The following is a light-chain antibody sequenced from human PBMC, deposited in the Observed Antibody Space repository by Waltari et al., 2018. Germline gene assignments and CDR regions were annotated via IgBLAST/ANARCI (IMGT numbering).Light chain of an antibody. Sequence: QSVLTQPPSVSGAPGQMVTISCTGSSSNIGAGYDVHWYQKLPGTAPKLLIYDNTNRPSGVPDRFSGSKSGTSASLAITRLQAEDEADYYCQSYDSSLSGFYVFGTGTRVTVL. CDR1: SSNIGAGYD. V-gene: IGLV1-40*01. CDR2: DNT. J-gene: IGLJ1*01. CDR3: QSYDSSLSGFYV.